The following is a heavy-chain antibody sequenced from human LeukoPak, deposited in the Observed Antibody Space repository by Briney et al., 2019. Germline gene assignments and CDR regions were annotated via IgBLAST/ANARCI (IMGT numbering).Heavy chain of an antibody. Sequence: SQTLSLTCAVSGGSISSGGYSWSWIRQPPGKGLEWIGYIYYSGSTNYNPSLKSRVTISVDTSKNQFSLKLSSVTAADTAVYYCARGVLGRDWFDPWGQGTLVTVSS. D-gene: IGHD7-27*01. V-gene: IGHV4-61*08. CDR1: GGSISSGGYS. CDR3: ARGVLGRDWFDP. CDR2: IYYSGST. J-gene: IGHJ5*02.